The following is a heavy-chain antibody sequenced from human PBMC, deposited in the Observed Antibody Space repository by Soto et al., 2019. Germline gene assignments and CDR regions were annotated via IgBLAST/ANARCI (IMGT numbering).Heavy chain of an antibody. V-gene: IGHV4-59*01. J-gene: IGHJ6*02. D-gene: IGHD5-12*01. Sequence: QVQLQESGPGLVKPSETLSLTCTVSGGSISSYYWSWIRQPPGKGLEWIGYIYYSGSTNYNPSLKSRVTISVDTSKNQFSLKLSSVTAADTAVYYCARGGGYNGNYGMDVWGQGTTVTVSS. CDR3: ARGGGYNGNYGMDV. CDR2: IYYSGST. CDR1: GGSISSYY.